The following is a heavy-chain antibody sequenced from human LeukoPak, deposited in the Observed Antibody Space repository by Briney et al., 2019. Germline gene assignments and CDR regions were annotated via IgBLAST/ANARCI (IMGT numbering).Heavy chain of an antibody. D-gene: IGHD6-13*01. J-gene: IGHJ5*02. CDR1: GGSISSGDYY. Sequence: PSQTLSLTCTVSGGSISSGDYYWSWIRQPPGKGLEWIGYIYYSGSTYYNPSLKSRVTISVDTSKNQFSLKLSSVTAADTAVYYCARGGLYSSSWLNWFDPWGQGTLVTVSS. V-gene: IGHV4-30-4*01. CDR3: ARGGLYSSSWLNWFDP. CDR2: IYYSGST.